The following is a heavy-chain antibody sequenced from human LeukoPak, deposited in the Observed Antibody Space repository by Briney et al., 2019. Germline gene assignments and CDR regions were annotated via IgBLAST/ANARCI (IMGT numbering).Heavy chain of an antibody. V-gene: IGHV3-30*14. CDR1: GFTFSAFA. Sequence: PGGSLRLSCAASGFTFSAFAMHWVRQAPGKGLEWVAAISYDARNKYYAVSVRGRFTISRDTSKNTLYLQMNSLRAEDTSVYYCARDRSTSYYYYGMDVWGQGTTVTVSS. CDR2: ISYDARNK. D-gene: IGHD2/OR15-2a*01. CDR3: ARDRSTSYYYYGMDV. J-gene: IGHJ6*02.